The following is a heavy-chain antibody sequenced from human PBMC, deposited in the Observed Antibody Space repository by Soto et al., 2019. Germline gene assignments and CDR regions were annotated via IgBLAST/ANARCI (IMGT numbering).Heavy chain of an antibody. J-gene: IGHJ6*02. CDR2: VSPTGEQR. V-gene: IGHV3-23*01. CDR3: AKRYGSGSYRDFNSYYGMDI. D-gene: IGHD3-10*01. CDR1: RFTFRNYG. Sequence: GGSLRLSCAASRFTFRNYGMSWVRQGPGKGLEWVSGVSPTGEQRFYVDSVKGRFFISRDNSQNTLSLEMSNLRADDTAVYYCAKRYGSGSYRDFNSYYGMDIWGQGTSVTVSS.